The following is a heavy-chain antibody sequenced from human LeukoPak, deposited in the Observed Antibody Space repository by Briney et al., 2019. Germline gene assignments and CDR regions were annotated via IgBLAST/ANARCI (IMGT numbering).Heavy chain of an antibody. CDR3: ARDLDDYVWGSYRGPDAFDI. CDR1: GFTFSSYE. V-gene: IGHV3-48*03. D-gene: IGHD3-16*02. Sequence: GGSLRLSCAASGFTFSSYEMNWVRQAPGKGLEWVSYISSSGSTIYYADSVKGRFTISRDNAKNSLYLQMNSLRAEDTAVYYCARDLDDYVWGSYRGPDAFDIWGQGTMVTVSS. CDR2: ISSSGSTI. J-gene: IGHJ3*02.